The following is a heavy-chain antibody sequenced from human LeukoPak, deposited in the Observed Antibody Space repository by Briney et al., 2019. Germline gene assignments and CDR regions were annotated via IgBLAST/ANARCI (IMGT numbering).Heavy chain of an antibody. V-gene: IGHV4-59*01. J-gene: IGHJ4*03. Sequence: PSETLSLTCTVSGGSISSYYWNWIRQPPLKGLEWIGYIYSTGDTSYNPSLESRVSISMDTSKNHFSLEITSVTAADTAVYYCARGSRVYDRSGFHTWHDYWGHGTLVTVSS. CDR1: GGSISSYY. CDR2: IYSTGDT. CDR3: ARGSRVYDRSGFHTWHDY. D-gene: IGHD3-22*01.